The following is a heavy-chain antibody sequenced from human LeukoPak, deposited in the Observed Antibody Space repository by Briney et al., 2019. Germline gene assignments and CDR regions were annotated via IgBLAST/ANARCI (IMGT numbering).Heavy chain of an antibody. Sequence: ASVKVSCKASGYTFTGYHMHWVRQAPGQGLEWMGWINPNSGGTNYAQNFQGRVTMTRDTSISTAYMEVSRLRSDDTAVYYCAGSPIRGNIYGDLHYWGQGTLVTVSS. CDR1: GYTFTGYH. CDR3: AGSPIRGNIYGDLHY. D-gene: IGHD5-18*01. CDR2: INPNSGGT. J-gene: IGHJ4*02. V-gene: IGHV1-2*02.